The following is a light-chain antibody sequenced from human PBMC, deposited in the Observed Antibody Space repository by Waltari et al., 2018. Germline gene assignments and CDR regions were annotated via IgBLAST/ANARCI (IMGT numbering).Light chain of an antibody. J-gene: IGKJ2*01. V-gene: IGKV2-28*01. CDR2: LVS. CDR3: MQALRSPHT. Sequence: DIVMTQSPLSLPVTPGEPASISFSSSQSLVESNGYTYLAWYLQKPGQSPQLLIYLVSNRASGVPDRFSGGGSGTDFTLKISRVEAGDVGVYYCMQALRSPHTFGQGTKLEIK. CDR1: QSLVESNGYTY.